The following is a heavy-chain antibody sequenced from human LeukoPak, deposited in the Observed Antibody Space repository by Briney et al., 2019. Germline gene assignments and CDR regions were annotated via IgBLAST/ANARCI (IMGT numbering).Heavy chain of an antibody. D-gene: IGHD3-9*01. CDR2: IYTSGST. CDR3: ARGRYFASNVNWFDP. J-gene: IGHJ5*02. CDR1: GGSISSYY. Sequence: SETLSLTCTVSGGSISSYYWSWIRQPAGKGLEWIGRIYTSGSTNYNPSLRSRVTMSVDTSKYQFSLKLSSVTAADTAVYYCARGRYFASNVNWFDPWGQGTLVTVSS. V-gene: IGHV4-4*07.